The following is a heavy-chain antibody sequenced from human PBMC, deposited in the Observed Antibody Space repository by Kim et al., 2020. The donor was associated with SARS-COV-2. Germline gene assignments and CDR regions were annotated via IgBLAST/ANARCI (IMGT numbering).Heavy chain of an antibody. CDR3: ARSVNYYGY. J-gene: IGHJ4*02. D-gene: IGHD3-10*01. CDR2: MKQDGSIT. V-gene: IGHV3-7*03. CDR1: GFSFSSYW. Sequence: GGSLRLSCAASGFSFSSYWMTWVRQAPGKGLEFVANMKQDGSITDYADSVKGRFTISRDNAKNSLYLQMNSLRVKDTAKYFCARSVNYYGYWGQGTLVTVSS.